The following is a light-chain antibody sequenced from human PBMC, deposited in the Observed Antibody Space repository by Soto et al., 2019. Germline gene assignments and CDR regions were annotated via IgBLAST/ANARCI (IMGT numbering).Light chain of an antibody. CDR2: GAS. V-gene: IGKV3-20*01. CDR1: QSVSSSY. J-gene: IGKJ1*01. CDR3: QQHGSSPPSWT. Sequence: ETVLTQSPGTLSLSPGERATLFCRASQSVSSSYLAWYQQKPGQAPRLLIYGASSRATGIPDRFSCSGSGTDITLTISRLEPEDFAVYYCQQHGSSPPSWTFGQGTKVEIK.